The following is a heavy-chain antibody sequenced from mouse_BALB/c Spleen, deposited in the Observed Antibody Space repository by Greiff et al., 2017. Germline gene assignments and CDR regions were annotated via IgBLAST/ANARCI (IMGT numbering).Heavy chain of an antibody. CDR1: GFAFSSYD. V-gene: IGHV5-12-1*01. CDR2: ISSGGGST. Sequence: EVQLVESGGGLVKPGGSLKLSCAASGFAFSSYDMSWVRQTPEKRLEWVAYISSGGGSTYYPDTVKGRFTISRDNAKNTLYLQMSSLKSEDTAMYYCARAITDEAMDYWGQGTSVTVSS. J-gene: IGHJ4*01. D-gene: IGHD2-4*01. CDR3: ARAITDEAMDY.